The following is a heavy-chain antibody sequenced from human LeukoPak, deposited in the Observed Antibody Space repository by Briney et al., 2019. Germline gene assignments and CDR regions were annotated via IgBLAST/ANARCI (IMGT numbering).Heavy chain of an antibody. V-gene: IGHV3-49*04. CDR2: TRSKTSGGTT. Sequence: GGSLRLSCTASGFTFGDYAMSWVRQAPGKGLDWIGFTRSKTSGGTTEYAASVKGRFTILRDDSKSIAYLQINSLKTEDTAVYYCTRGDGSGSYWGQGTLVTVSS. D-gene: IGHD1-26*01. CDR3: TRGDGSGSY. CDR1: GFTFGDYA. J-gene: IGHJ4*02.